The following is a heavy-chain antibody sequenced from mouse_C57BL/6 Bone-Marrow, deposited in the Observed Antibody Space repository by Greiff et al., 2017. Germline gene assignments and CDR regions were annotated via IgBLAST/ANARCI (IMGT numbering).Heavy chain of an antibody. V-gene: IGHV1-59*01. CDR3: ASLSDYYCSRGYYFDY. J-gene: IGHJ2*01. Sequence: QVQLQQPGAELVRPGTSVKLSCKASGYTFTSYWMHWVKQRPGQGLEWIGVIDPSDSYTNYNQKFKGKATLTVDTSSSTAYMQLSSLTSEDSAVYYCASLSDYYCSRGYYFDYWGQGTTLTVSS. CDR2: IDPSDSYT. CDR1: GYTFTSYW. D-gene: IGHD1-1*01.